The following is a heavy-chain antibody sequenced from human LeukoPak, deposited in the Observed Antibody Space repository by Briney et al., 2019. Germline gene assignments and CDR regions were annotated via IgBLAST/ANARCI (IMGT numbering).Heavy chain of an antibody. V-gene: IGHV7-4-1*02. D-gene: IGHD4-17*01. CDR3: ARDGDDYGDLRLDY. Sequence: ASVKVSCKAPGYTFTNYGISWVRQAPGQGLEWMGWINTNTGNPTYAQGSTGRFVISLDTSVSTAYLQISSLKAEDTAVYYCARDGDDYGDLRLDYWGQGTLVTVSS. J-gene: IGHJ4*02. CDR2: INTNTGNP. CDR1: GYTFTNYG.